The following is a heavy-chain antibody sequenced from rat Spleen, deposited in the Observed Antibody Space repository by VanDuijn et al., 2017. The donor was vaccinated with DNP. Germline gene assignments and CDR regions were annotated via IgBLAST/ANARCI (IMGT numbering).Heavy chain of an antibody. D-gene: IGHD1-5*01. Sequence: EVQLVESGGGLLQPGRSLRLSCAASGFTFTNYDMAWVRQAPSKGLEWVATISYDGFRTYHRDSVKGRFTISRDNSKSTLYLQMDSLRSEDTATYYCARHEEQPWFAYWGQGTLVTVSS. CDR2: ISYDGFRT. CDR3: ARHEEQPWFAY. V-gene: IGHV5-29*01. CDR1: GFTFTNYD. J-gene: IGHJ3*01.